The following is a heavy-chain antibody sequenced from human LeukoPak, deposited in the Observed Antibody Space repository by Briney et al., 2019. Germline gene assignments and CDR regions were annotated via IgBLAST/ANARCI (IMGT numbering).Heavy chain of an antibody. CDR3: ARGRWLVGGAY. D-gene: IGHD6-19*01. V-gene: IGHV3-48*03. CDR2: ISSSGSSI. CDR1: GFAFSNYD. J-gene: IGHJ4*02. Sequence: GGSLRLSCAASGFAFSNYDMNWVRQAPGKGLEWVSYISSSGSSIYYADSVKGRFTISRDNAKNSLYLQMNSLRAEDTAVYYCARGRWLVGGAYWGQGTLVTVSS.